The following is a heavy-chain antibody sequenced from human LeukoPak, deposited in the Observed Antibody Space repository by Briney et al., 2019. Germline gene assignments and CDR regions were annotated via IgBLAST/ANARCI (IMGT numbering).Heavy chain of an antibody. D-gene: IGHD3-9*01. J-gene: IGHJ4*02. CDR1: GFTFSSYA. CDR2: ISGSGGST. V-gene: IGHV3-23*01. Sequence: PGGSLRLSCAASGFTFSSYAMSWVRQAPGKGLEWVSAISGSGGSTYYADSVKGRFTISRDNSKNTLYLQMNSLRAEDTAVCYCAKAGDYDILTGLTHFDYRGQGTLVTVSS. CDR3: AKAGDYDILTGLTHFDY.